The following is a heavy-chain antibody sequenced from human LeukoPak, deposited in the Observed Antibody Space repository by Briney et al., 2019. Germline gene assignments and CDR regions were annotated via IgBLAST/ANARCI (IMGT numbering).Heavy chain of an antibody. Sequence: GGSLRLSCAASGFTFSSYAMSWVRQAPGKGLEWVSAISGSGGSTYYADSVKGRFTISRDNSKNTLYLQMNSLRAEDTAVYYCAKDHRMYYYDSSGYPPFDYWGQGTLVTVSS. J-gene: IGHJ4*02. V-gene: IGHV3-23*01. CDR1: GFTFSSYA. CDR2: ISGSGGST. D-gene: IGHD3-22*01. CDR3: AKDHRMYYYDSSGYPPFDY.